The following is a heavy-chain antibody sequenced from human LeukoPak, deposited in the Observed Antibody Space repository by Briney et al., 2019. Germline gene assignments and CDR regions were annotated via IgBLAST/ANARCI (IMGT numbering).Heavy chain of an antibody. V-gene: IGHV1-18*01. Sequence: ASVKVSCKASGYTFTSYGISWVRQAPGQGLEWMGWISAYNGNTNYAQKPQGRVTMTTDTSTSTAYMELRSLRSDDTAVYYCARWPLIRNWLDPWGQGTLVTVSS. CDR2: ISAYNGNT. CDR3: ARWPLIRNWLDP. CDR1: GYTFTSYG. J-gene: IGHJ5*02.